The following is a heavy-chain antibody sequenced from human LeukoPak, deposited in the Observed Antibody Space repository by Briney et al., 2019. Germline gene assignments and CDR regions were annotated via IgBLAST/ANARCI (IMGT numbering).Heavy chain of an antibody. Sequence: PSETLSLTCTVSGGSISSGGYYWSWIRQHPGKGLEWIGYIYYSGSTNCNPSLKSRVTMSVDTSKNQFSLKLTSVTAADTAVYYCARGVSSSWYYFDYWGQGTLVTVSS. CDR1: GGSISSGGYY. V-gene: IGHV4-61*08. J-gene: IGHJ4*02. CDR3: ARGVSSSWYYFDY. D-gene: IGHD6-13*01. CDR2: IYYSGST.